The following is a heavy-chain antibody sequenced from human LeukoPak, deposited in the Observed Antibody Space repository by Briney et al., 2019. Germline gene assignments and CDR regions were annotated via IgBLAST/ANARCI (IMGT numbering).Heavy chain of an antibody. Sequence: PGGSLRLSCAASGFTFDDYAMHWVRQAPGKGLEWVSGISWNSGSIGYADSVKGRFTISRDNAKNSLYVQMNSLRAEDTALYYCAKGSGYSYGSDVDYWGQGTLVTVSS. CDR2: ISWNSGSI. D-gene: IGHD5-18*01. CDR3: AKGSGYSYGSDVDY. CDR1: GFTFDDYA. V-gene: IGHV3-9*01. J-gene: IGHJ4*02.